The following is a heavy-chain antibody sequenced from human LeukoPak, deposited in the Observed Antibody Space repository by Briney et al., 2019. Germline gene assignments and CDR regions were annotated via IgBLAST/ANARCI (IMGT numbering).Heavy chain of an antibody. CDR1: GYTFTSYG. Sequence: GASVKVSCKASGYTFTSYGISWVRQAPGQGLEWMGWISAYNGNTNYAQKLQGRVTMTTDTSTSTAYMELRSPRSDDTAVYYCARDLTNEVVVPSDAFDIWGQGTMVTVSS. CDR3: ARDLTNEVVVPSDAFDI. V-gene: IGHV1-18*01. CDR2: ISAYNGNT. J-gene: IGHJ3*02. D-gene: IGHD2-15*01.